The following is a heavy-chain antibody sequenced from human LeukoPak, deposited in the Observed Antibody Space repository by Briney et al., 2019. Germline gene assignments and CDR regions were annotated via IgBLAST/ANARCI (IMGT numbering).Heavy chain of an antibody. J-gene: IGHJ6*03. D-gene: IGHD2-2*01. V-gene: IGHV4-61*02. CDR1: GGSISSGSYY. CDR3: AREPLIVVVPAAVYYYYMDV. Sequence: SETLSLTCTVSGGSISSGSYYWSWIRQPAGKGLEWIGRIYTSGSTNYNPSLKGRVTISVDTSKNQFSLKLSSVTAADTAVYYCAREPLIVVVPAAVYYYYMDVWGKGTTVTVSS. CDR2: IYTSGST.